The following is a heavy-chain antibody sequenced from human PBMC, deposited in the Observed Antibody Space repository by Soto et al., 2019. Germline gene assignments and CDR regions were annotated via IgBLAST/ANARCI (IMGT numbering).Heavy chain of an antibody. D-gene: IGHD3-22*01. CDR3: AREAYYDSSGDDAFDI. V-gene: IGHV4-31*03. Sequence: QVQLQESGPGLVKPSQTLSLTCTVSGGSISSGGYYWSWIRQHPGKGLEWIGYIYYSGSTYYNPSLKSRVTISXXTXKXXFSLKLSSVTAADTAVYYCAREAYYDSSGDDAFDIWGQGTMVTVSS. J-gene: IGHJ3*02. CDR1: GGSISSGGYY. CDR2: IYYSGST.